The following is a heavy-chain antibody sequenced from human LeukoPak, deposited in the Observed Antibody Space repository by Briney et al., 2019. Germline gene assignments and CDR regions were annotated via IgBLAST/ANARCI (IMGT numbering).Heavy chain of an antibody. J-gene: IGHJ4*02. CDR3: ARGRGMGFLEWLLLDS. D-gene: IGHD3-3*01. CDR2: INLYTGGT. CDR1: GYTFTDSY. Sequence: ASVKVSCKASGYTFTDSYMHWVRQAPGHGLEWMGWINLYTGGTDYAHKFQGRVTMTSDTSISTAYMELSRLRSDDTAISYCARGRGMGFLEWLLLDSWGQGTLVTVSS. V-gene: IGHV1-2*02.